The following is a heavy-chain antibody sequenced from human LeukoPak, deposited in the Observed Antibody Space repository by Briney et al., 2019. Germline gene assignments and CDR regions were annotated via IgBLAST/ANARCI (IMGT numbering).Heavy chain of an antibody. CDR3: ARLTMVRGGRFDY. CDR2: IYPSDSDT. V-gene: IGHV5-51*01. J-gene: IGHJ4*02. D-gene: IGHD3-10*01. Sequence: GESLKISCKGSGYSFPTYWIGWVRQMPGKGLEWVGIIYPSDSDTRYSPSFQGQVTISADKSISTAYLQWNSLKASDTAIYYCARLTMVRGGRFDYWGQGTLVTVSS. CDR1: GYSFPTYW.